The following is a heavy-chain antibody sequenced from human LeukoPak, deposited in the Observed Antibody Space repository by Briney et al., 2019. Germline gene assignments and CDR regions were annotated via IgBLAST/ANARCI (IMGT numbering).Heavy chain of an antibody. J-gene: IGHJ5*02. Sequence: TLSLTCTVSGGSISSGGYYWSWIRQHPGKGLEWVGYIYYSGSTYYNPSLKSRVTISVDTSKNQFSLKLSSVTAADTAVYYYARDPLGWFDPWGQGTLVTVSS. CDR3: ARDPLGWFDP. D-gene: IGHD3-16*01. CDR2: IYYSGST. CDR1: GGSISSGGYY. V-gene: IGHV4-31*03.